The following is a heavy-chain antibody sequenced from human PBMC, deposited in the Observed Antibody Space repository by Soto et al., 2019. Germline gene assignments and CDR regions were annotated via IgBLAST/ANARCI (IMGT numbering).Heavy chain of an antibody. CDR3: ARDALSRDSI. D-gene: IGHD3-22*01. CDR1: GGSISSGGYY. Sequence: QVQLQESGPGLVKPSQTLSLTCTVSGGSISSGGYYWSWIRQHPGKGLEWIGYISYSGSTYYNPSLERLVTISVDTSKNQFSLKLSSVTAADTAVYYCARDALSRDSIWGQGTLVTVSS. CDR2: ISYSGST. V-gene: IGHV4-31*01. J-gene: IGHJ4*02.